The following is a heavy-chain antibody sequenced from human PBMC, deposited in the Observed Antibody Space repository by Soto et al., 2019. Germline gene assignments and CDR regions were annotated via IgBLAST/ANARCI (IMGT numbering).Heavy chain of an antibody. V-gene: IGHV1-69*01. Sequence: QVQLVQSGAEVKKPGSSVKVSCKASGGTFSSYAISWVRQAPGQGLEWMGGIIPIFGTANYAQKFQGRVTITADESTSTAYMELSSLRSEDTAVYYCARASIAAAGTILRPSYYYYYGMDVWGQGTTVTVSS. CDR3: ARASIAAAGTILRPSYYYYYGMDV. D-gene: IGHD6-13*01. J-gene: IGHJ6*02. CDR2: IIPIFGTA. CDR1: GGTFSSYA.